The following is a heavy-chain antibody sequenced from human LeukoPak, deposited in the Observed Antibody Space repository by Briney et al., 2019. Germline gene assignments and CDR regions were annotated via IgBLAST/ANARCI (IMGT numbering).Heavy chain of an antibody. CDR3: ARDPGVSGGPYYFDY. D-gene: IGHD4-23*01. CDR1: GYTFPSYG. V-gene: IGHV1-18*01. Sequence: ASVKVSCKASGYTFPSYGISWVRQAPGQGLEWMGWISAYNGNTKYAQKLQGRVTMTTDTSTSTAYMELRSLRSDDTAVFYCARDPGVSGGPYYFDYWGQGTLVTVSS. J-gene: IGHJ4*02. CDR2: ISAYNGNT.